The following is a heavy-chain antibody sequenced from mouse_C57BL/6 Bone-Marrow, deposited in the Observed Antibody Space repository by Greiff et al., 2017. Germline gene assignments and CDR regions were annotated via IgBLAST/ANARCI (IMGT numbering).Heavy chain of an antibody. D-gene: IGHD2-4*01. Sequence: QVQLQQPGAELVKPGASVKLSCKASGYTFTSYWMNWVKQRPGKGLEWIGQIYPGDGDTNYNGKFKGQATLTADKSSSTAYMQLSSLTSEDSAVYFCARSDDYGAWFAYWGQGTLVTVSA. CDR3: ARSDDYGAWFAY. J-gene: IGHJ3*01. CDR2: IYPGDGDT. CDR1: GYTFTSYW. V-gene: IGHV1-80*01.